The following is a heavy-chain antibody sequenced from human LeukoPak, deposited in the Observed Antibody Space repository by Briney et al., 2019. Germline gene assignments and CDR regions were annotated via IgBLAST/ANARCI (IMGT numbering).Heavy chain of an antibody. CDR1: GDSVSRSDSY. D-gene: IGHD3-22*01. J-gene: IGHJ1*01. V-gene: IGHV4-39*01. CDR3: ARRRYYDGSGYLE. Sequence: PSETPSLTCSVSGDSVSRSDSYWDWIRQPPGKGLEWIGTIYYSGRTYHSPSLKSRVTMSVDPSNNQFSLNLRSVTAADTALYYCARRRYYDGSGYLEWGQGTLLSVSS. CDR2: IYYSGRT.